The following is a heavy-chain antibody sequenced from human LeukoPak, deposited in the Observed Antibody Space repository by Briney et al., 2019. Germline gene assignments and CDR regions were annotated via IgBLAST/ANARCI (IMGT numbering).Heavy chain of an antibody. CDR1: GYTFTSYG. V-gene: IGHV1-18*01. CDR3: ARELYGNLFDP. J-gene: IGHJ5*02. CDR2: ISAYNGNT. D-gene: IGHD4-17*01. Sequence: ASVKVSCKASGYTFTSYGISWVRQAPGQGLEWMGWISAYNGNTNYAQKLQGRVTMTTDTSTSTVYMELRSLRSDDTAIYYCARELYGNLFDPWGQGTLVTVSS.